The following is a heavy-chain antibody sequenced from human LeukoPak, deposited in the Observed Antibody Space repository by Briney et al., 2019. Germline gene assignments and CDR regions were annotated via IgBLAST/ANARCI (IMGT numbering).Heavy chain of an antibody. Sequence: ASVKVSCKASGYTFTSCYMHWVRQAPGQGLEWMGIINHSGGSTSYAQKFQGRVTMTRDTSTSTVYMELSSLRSEDTAVYYCARGGAGNTQCVAATRVLDYWGQGTLLTVSS. J-gene: IGHJ4*02. CDR2: INHSGGST. V-gene: IGHV1-46*01. D-gene: IGHD2-15*01. CDR3: ARGGAGNTQCVAATRVLDY. CDR1: GYTFTSCY.